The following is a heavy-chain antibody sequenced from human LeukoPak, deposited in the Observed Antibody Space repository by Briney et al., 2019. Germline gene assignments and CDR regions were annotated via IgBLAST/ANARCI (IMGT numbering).Heavy chain of an antibody. CDR2: ISGSGGST. D-gene: IGHD1-26*01. Sequence: GGSLILSCAASGFTFSSYAMSWVRQAPGKGLEWVSAISGSGGSTYYADSVKGRFTISRDNSKNTLYLQMNSLRAEDTAVYYCGKLASGSYYRAWFDPWGQGTLVTVSS. V-gene: IGHV3-23*01. CDR3: GKLASGSYYRAWFDP. J-gene: IGHJ5*02. CDR1: GFTFSSYA.